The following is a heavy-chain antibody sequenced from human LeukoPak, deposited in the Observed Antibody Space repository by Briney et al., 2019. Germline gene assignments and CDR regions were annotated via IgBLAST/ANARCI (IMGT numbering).Heavy chain of an antibody. CDR3: ARNLVTEPTGDWFDP. V-gene: IGHV3-7*01. CDR1: GFTFNTYW. J-gene: IGHJ5*02. CDR2: IKYDGIEK. D-gene: IGHD1-14*01. Sequence: GGSLRLSCAASGFTFNTYWMSWVRQAPGKGLEWVANIKYDGIEKYYVDSVKGRFTISRDNAKNSLYLYMNNLRDDDTAVYYCARNLVTEPTGDWFDPWGQGTQVIVSS.